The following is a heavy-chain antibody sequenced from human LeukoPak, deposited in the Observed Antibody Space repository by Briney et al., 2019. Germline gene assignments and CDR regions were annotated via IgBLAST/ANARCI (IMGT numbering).Heavy chain of an antibody. CDR3: ARDDFGDSIDY. D-gene: IGHD3-10*01. Sequence: GGSLRLSCAASGFTFSTYSMNWVRQAPGKGLEWVSSITSSRTYMYYADSVKGRFTISRDNAKNSLYLQMDSLRAEDTAVYYCARDDFGDSIDYWGQGTLVTVSS. CDR2: ITSSRTYM. J-gene: IGHJ4*02. V-gene: IGHV3-21*01. CDR1: GFTFSTYS.